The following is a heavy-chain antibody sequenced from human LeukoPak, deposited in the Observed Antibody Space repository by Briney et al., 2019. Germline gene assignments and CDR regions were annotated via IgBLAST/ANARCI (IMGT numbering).Heavy chain of an antibody. J-gene: IGHJ4*02. CDR3: AKALFDYGDYYFDY. CDR1: GFTFSSYA. V-gene: IGHV3-23*01. CDR2: ISGSGGST. Sequence: GSLRLSCAASGFTFSSYAMSWVRQAPGEGLEWVSAISGSGGSTYYADSVKGRFTISRDNSKNTLYLQMNSLRAEDTAVYYCAKALFDYGDYYFDYWGQGTLVTVSS. D-gene: IGHD4-17*01.